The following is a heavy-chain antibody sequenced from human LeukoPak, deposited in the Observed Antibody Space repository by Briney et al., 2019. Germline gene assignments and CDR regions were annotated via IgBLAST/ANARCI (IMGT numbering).Heavy chain of an antibody. CDR1: GFTFSFHA. CDR2: ISSAGSST. D-gene: IGHD1-26*01. J-gene: IGHJ4*02. CDR3: AKSSGTYYPFDY. V-gene: IGHV3-23*01. Sequence: GGSLRLSCAASGFTFSFHAMSWVRQAPGKGLQWVSTISSAGSSTDYADSVKGRLTISRDNSKNTLYLQMSSLRAEDTAVYYCAKSSGTYYPFDYWGQGTLVTVSS.